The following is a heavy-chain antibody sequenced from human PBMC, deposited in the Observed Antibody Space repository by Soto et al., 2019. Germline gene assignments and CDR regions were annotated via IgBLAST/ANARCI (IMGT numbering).Heavy chain of an antibody. Sequence: QVQLQQWGAGLLKPSETLSLTCAFYGGSFSDYYWSWIRQPPGKGLEWIGEINHSGSTNYNPSLKSRVTISVDTSKYQFSLKLISVTAADTAVYFCARGYYGDYRYFDLWGRGTLVTVSS. J-gene: IGHJ2*01. V-gene: IGHV4-34*01. D-gene: IGHD4-17*01. CDR1: GGSFSDYY. CDR2: INHSGST. CDR3: ARGYYGDYRYFDL.